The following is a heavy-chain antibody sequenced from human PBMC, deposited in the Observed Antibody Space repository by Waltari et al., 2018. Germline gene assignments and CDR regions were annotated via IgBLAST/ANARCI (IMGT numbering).Heavy chain of an antibody. CDR3: ARESHFWSGYYDNWFDP. J-gene: IGHJ5*02. V-gene: IGHV3-48*01. Sequence: EVQLVESGGGLVQPGGSLRLSCAASGFTFSRYSMNWVRQAPGKGLEWVSDISSSSSTIYYADSVKGRFTISRDNAKNSLYLQMNSLRAEDTAVYYCARESHFWSGYYDNWFDPWGQGTLVTVSS. CDR1: GFTFSRYS. CDR2: ISSSSSTI. D-gene: IGHD3-3*02.